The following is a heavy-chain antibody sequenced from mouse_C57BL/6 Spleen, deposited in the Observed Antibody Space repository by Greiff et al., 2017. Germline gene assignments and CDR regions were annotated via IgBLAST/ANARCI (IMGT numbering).Heavy chain of an antibody. D-gene: IGHD1-1*01. CDR1: GYSITSGYY. CDR3: ASYYGSSYDYAMDY. Sequence: ESGPGLVKPSQSLSLTCSVTGYSITSGYYWNWIRQFPGNKLEWMGYISYDGSNNYNPSLKNRISITRDTSKNQFFLKLNSVTTEDTATXYCASYYGSSYDYAMDYWGQGTSVTVSS. CDR2: ISYDGSN. J-gene: IGHJ4*01. V-gene: IGHV3-6*01.